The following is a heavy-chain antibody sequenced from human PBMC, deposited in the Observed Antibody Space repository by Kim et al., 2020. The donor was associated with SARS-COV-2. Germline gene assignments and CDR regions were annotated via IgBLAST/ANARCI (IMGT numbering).Heavy chain of an antibody. D-gene: IGHD3-10*01. Sequence: GGSLRLSCAASGFTFSSCAIHWVRKAPGKGLEWVEVIAYDGSNKNYAESVKGRFTISRDNSKNTLYLQMNSLRAEDTALDYFARDQWSRLRGLTYHYYG. J-gene: IGHJ6*01. V-gene: IGHV3-30-3*01. CDR1: GFTFSSCA. CDR3: ARDQWSRLRGLTYHYYG. CDR2: IAYDGSNK.